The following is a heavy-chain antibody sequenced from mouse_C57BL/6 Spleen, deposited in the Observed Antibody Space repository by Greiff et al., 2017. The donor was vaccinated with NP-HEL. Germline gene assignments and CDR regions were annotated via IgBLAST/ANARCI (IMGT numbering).Heavy chain of an antibody. CDR3: VREADGYIYAMDY. Sequence: EVKVVESGGGLVQPKGSLKLSCAASGFSFNTYAMNWVRQAPGKGLEWVARIRSKSNNYATYYADSVKDRFTISRDDSESMLYLQMNNLKTEDTAMYYCVREADGYIYAMDYWGQGTSVTVSS. V-gene: IGHV10-1*01. CDR1: GFSFNTYA. D-gene: IGHD2-3*01. J-gene: IGHJ4*01. CDR2: IRSKSNNYAT.